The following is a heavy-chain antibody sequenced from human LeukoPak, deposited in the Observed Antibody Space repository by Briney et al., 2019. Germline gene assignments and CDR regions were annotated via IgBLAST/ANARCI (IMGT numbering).Heavy chain of an antibody. D-gene: IGHD3-22*01. CDR2: IYYSGST. J-gene: IGHJ6*03. V-gene: IGHV4-39*07. CDR3: ARWPGYYDSSGSYMDV. Sequence: SETLSLTCTVSGGSISSTGYYWGWIRQPPGKGLEWIGSIYYSGSTNYNPSLKSRVTISVDTSKNQFSLKLSSVTAADTAVYYCARWPGYYDSSGSYMDVWGKGTTVTVSS. CDR1: GGSISSTGYY.